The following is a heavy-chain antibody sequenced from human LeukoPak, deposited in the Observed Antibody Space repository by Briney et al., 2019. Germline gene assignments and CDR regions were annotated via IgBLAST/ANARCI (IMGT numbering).Heavy chain of an antibody. CDR3: ARAPLNHFDY. V-gene: IGHV4-59*01. Sequence: SETLSLTCTVSGGPISSYYWSWIRQPPGKGLEWIGYIYYSGSTNYNPSLKSRVTVSVDTSKNQFSLKLSSVTAADTAVYYCARAPLNHFDYWGQGTLVTVSS. CDR2: IYYSGST. D-gene: IGHD1-14*01. J-gene: IGHJ4*02. CDR1: GGPISSYY.